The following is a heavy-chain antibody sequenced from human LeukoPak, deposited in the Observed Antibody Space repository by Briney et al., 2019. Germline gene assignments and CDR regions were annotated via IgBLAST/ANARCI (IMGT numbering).Heavy chain of an antibody. CDR2: INHSGST. Sequence: NPSETLSLTCAVYGGSFSGYYWSWIRQPPGKGLEWIGEINHSGSTNYNPSLKSRVTISVDTSKNQFSLKLSSVTAADTAVYYCVSLISGEGWFDPWGQGTLVTVSS. CDR1: GGSFSGYY. D-gene: IGHD3-10*01. V-gene: IGHV4-34*01. J-gene: IGHJ5*02. CDR3: VSLISGEGWFDP.